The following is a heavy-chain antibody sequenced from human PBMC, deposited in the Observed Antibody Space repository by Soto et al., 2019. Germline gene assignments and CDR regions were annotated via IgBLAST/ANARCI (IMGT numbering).Heavy chain of an antibody. CDR1: GFTFSSYW. CDR2: INSDGSST. J-gene: IGHJ5*02. D-gene: IGHD3-9*01. V-gene: IGHV3-74*01. Sequence: GGSLILSCAASGFTFSSYWMHWVRQAPGKGLVWVSRINSDGSSTSYADSVKGRFTISRDNAKNTLYLQMNSLRAEDTAVYYCARGNHYDILTGPLAPWGQGTLVTVSS. CDR3: ARGNHYDILTGPLAP.